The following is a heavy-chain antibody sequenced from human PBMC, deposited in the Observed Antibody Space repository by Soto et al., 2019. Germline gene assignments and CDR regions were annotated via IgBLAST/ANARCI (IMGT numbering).Heavy chain of an antibody. CDR1: GGSISSGGYY. J-gene: IGHJ6*02. V-gene: IGHV4-31*03. CDR2: IYYSGST. Sequence: QVQLQESGPGLVKPSQTLSLTCTISGGSISSGGYYWSWIRQHPATGLEWIGYIYYSGSTYYNPALKSRVTISVDTSKNQFSLKLSSVTAADTAVYYWARCTTVVKEGMDVWGQGTTVTVSS. CDR3: ARCTTVVKEGMDV. D-gene: IGHD4-17*01.